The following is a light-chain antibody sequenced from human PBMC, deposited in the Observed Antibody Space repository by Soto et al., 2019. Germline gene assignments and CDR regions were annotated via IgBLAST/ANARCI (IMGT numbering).Light chain of an antibody. CDR1: NSNIGTNT. V-gene: IGLV1-44*01. J-gene: IGLJ2*01. Sequence: QSVLTQPPSASGTPGQRVTISCSGRNSNIGTNTVAWYQQFPGTAPKLLIYNNSQRPSGVPDRFSGSKSGTSASLAISGLQSEDEADYYCAAWDDSLKGVLIGGGTQLTVL. CDR2: NNS. CDR3: AAWDDSLKGVL.